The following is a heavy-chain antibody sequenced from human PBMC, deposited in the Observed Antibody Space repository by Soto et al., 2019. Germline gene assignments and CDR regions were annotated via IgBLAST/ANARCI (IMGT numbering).Heavy chain of an antibody. CDR3: AKGGGSRPKYFDY. CDR1: GFTFSSYG. V-gene: IGHV3-23*01. Sequence: GGSLRLSCAASGFTFSSYGMNWVRQAPGKGLEWLSTTSGSGGTTYYADSVKGRFTISRDNSNNMLYLQMNSLRAEDTAVYFCAKGGGSRPKYFDYWGQGTLVTVSS. J-gene: IGHJ4*02. CDR2: TSGSGGTT. D-gene: IGHD6-13*01.